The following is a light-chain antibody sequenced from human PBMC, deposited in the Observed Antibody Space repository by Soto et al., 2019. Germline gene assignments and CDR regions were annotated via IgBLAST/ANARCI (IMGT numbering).Light chain of an antibody. V-gene: IGKV3-15*01. CDR2: GAS. J-gene: IGKJ2*01. Sequence: ETVMTQSPATLSVSPGERATLSCRASQSVSSYLAWYQQKPGQAPRLLIYGASTRATGIPARFSGSGSGTEFTLTINSLQSADFAVYYCQQYNNGPPISYTFGQGTKLEIK. CDR1: QSVSSY. CDR3: QQYNNGPPISYT.